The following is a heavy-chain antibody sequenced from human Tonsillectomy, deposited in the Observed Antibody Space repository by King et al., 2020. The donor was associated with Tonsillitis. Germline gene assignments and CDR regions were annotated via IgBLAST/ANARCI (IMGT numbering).Heavy chain of an antibody. CDR3: ARRDGALYYYYYGMDV. J-gene: IGHJ6*02. V-gene: IGHV3-30-3*01. CDR1: GFTFSSYA. CDR2: ILLDGSNK. D-gene: IGHD4-17*01. Sequence: VQLVESGGGVVQPGRALRLSCAASGFTFSSYAMHWFRRAPGKGLEWVADILLDGSNKFYADSVKGRFTNSRDTSKNTVYLQTNSLRAEDTAVYYCARRDGALYYYYYGMDVWGQGTTVTVSS.